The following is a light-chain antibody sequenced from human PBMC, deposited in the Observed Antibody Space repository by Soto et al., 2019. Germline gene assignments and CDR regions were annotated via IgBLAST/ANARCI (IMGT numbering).Light chain of an antibody. V-gene: IGLV3-21*02. CDR2: EDC. Sequence: SYELTQPPSVSVAPGQTARITCGGNNIGSKSVHWYQQKPGQAPVVVVYEDCDRPSGIPERFSGSNSGNTATLTITRVEAGDEADYYCLVWDNSGDRYVFGTGTKLTVL. J-gene: IGLJ1*01. CDR1: NIGSKS. CDR3: LVWDNSGDRYV.